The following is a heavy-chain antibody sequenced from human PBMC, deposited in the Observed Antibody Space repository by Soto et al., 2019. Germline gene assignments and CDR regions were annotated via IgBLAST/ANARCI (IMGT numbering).Heavy chain of an antibody. V-gene: IGHV1-69*01. D-gene: IGHD2-2*01. CDR1: GGTFSSYA. CDR2: IIPIFGTA. J-gene: IGHJ6*02. CDR3: AARQNNNQWSQPYYYYGMDV. Sequence: QVQLVQSGAEVKKPGSSVKVSCKASGGTFSSYAISWVRQAPGQGLEWMGGIIPIFGTANYAQKFQGRVTITADESTSTAYMELSSLRSEDTAVYYCAARQNNNQWSQPYYYYGMDVWGQGTTVTVSS.